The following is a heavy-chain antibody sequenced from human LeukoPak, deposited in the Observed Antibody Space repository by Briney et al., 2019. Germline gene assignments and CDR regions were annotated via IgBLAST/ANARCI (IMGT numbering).Heavy chain of an antibody. D-gene: IGHD6-19*01. Sequence: GGSLRLSCAASGFTFSDYYMSWVRQGPGKGLEWVSAISVSGNTYHADSVKGRFTISRDSSKNTLYLQMNSLRAGDAAVYYCAKGPWLAYPYYFDYWGQGTLVTVSS. CDR2: ISVSGNT. V-gene: IGHV3-23*01. J-gene: IGHJ4*02. CDR3: AKGPWLAYPYYFDY. CDR1: GFTFSDYY.